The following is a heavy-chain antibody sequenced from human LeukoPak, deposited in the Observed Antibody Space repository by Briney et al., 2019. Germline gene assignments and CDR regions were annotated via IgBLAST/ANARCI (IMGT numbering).Heavy chain of an antibody. D-gene: IGHD3-10*01. J-gene: IGHJ3*02. CDR1: GFTFSNYW. CDR3: ARDDTQGGVFHYYDALDI. CDR2: INGDGSRT. V-gene: IGHV3-74*03. Sequence: PGGSLRLSCAASGFTFSNYWVHWVRQAPGKGLVWVSHINGDGSRTTYADSVKGRFTISIDSAKKSVSLQMDSLRVEDTAVYYCARDDTQGGVFHYYDALDIWGQGTMVTVSS.